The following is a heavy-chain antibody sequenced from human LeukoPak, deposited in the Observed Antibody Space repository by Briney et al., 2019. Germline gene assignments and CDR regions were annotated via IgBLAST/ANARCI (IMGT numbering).Heavy chain of an antibody. CDR3: ARPHDYGDYVYAFDI. J-gene: IGHJ3*02. Sequence: PSETLSLTCAVSGYSISSGYYWGWIRPPPGKGLEWIGIIYHSGSTYYNPSLKSRVTISVDTSKNQFSLKLSSVTAADTAVYYCARPHDYGDYVYAFDIWGQGKMVTVSS. D-gene: IGHD4-17*01. CDR2: IYHSGST. V-gene: IGHV4-38-2*01. CDR1: GYSISSGYY.